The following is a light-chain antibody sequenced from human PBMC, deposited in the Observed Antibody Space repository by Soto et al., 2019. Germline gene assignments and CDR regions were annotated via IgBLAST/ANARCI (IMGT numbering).Light chain of an antibody. Sequence: EIVLTQSPATLSLSPGERATLSCRASQSVSISSVSWYRQTPGHAPSLLIYDTSTSATGTPARFSGSGSRTDFTLTITSLEPGDFAVYDCQQRTIWPRVYTFGQGTKVDIK. CDR3: QQRTIWPRVYT. CDR2: DTS. CDR1: QSVSIS. V-gene: IGKV3-11*01. J-gene: IGKJ2*01.